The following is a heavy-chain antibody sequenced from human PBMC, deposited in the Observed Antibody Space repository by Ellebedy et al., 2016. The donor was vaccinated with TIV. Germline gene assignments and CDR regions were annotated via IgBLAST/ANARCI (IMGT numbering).Heavy chain of an antibody. J-gene: IGHJ3*02. D-gene: IGHD2-15*01. V-gene: IGHV3-9*01. Sequence: PGGSLRLSCAASGFKLENFAMHWVRQAPGKGLEWVSAISWNSGMIVYADSVKGRFTISRDNAENSLYMEMNSLKPEDTALYYCAKDIVEDVSRALDIWGQGTVVTVSS. CDR2: ISWNSGMI. CDR3: AKDIVEDVSRALDI. CDR1: GFKLENFA.